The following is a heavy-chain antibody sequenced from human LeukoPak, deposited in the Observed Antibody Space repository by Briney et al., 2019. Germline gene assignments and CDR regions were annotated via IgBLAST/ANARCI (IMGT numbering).Heavy chain of an antibody. D-gene: IGHD3-3*01. Sequence: ASVKVSCKASGYTFTGYDMNWVRQAPGQGLEWMGWINPNSGGTNYAQKFQGRVTMTRDTSISTAYMELSRLRSDDTAVYYCARGSARITIFGVVINWFDPWGQGTLVTVSS. J-gene: IGHJ5*02. V-gene: IGHV1-2*02. CDR3: ARGSARITIFGVVINWFDP. CDR2: INPNSGGT. CDR1: GYTFTGYD.